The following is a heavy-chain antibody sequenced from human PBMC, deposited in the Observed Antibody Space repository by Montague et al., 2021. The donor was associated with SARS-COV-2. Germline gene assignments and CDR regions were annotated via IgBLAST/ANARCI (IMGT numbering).Heavy chain of an antibody. CDR3: ARLGFVESLLDLGWFDP. V-gene: IGHV4-39*01. CDR1: GDSIRSSGYY. D-gene: IGHD3-3*02. J-gene: IGHJ5*02. Sequence: SETLSLTCSVSGDSIRSSGYYWVWIRQPPGMGLDWIGTVYYSASTNYSPSLKSRVTMPVDTSKYQFSLELRSVTAAATAVYYCARLGFVESLLDLGWFDPWGQGTLVTVSS. CDR2: VYYSAST.